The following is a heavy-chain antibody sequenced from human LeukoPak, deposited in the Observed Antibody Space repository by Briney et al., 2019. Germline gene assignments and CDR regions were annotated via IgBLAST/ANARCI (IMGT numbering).Heavy chain of an antibody. CDR3: ARGWDLGGHLDY. D-gene: IGHD1-26*01. CDR2: IYYIGST. V-gene: IGHV4-59*01. CDR1: GGSISSYY. J-gene: IGHJ4*02. Sequence: SETLSLTCTVSGGSISSYYWSWIRQPPGKGLEWIGYIYYIGSTNYNPSLKSRVTISVDTSTNQFSLKLSSVTAADTAVYYCARGWDLGGHLDYWGQGTLVTVSS.